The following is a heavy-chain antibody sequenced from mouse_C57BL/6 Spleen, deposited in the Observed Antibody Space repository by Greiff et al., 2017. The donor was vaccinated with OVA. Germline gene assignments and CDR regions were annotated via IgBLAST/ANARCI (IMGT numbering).Heavy chain of an antibody. CDR3: ARDRAYDYDWFAY. D-gene: IGHD2-4*01. V-gene: IGHV5-4*01. CDR1: GFTFSSYA. J-gene: IGHJ3*01. Sequence: EVKLVESGGGLVKPGGSLKLSCAASGFTFSSYAMSWVRQTPEKRLEWVATISDGGSYTYYPDNVKGRFTISRDNAKNNLYLQMSHLKSEDTAMYYCARDRAYDYDWFAYWGQGTLVTVSA. CDR2: ISDGGSYT.